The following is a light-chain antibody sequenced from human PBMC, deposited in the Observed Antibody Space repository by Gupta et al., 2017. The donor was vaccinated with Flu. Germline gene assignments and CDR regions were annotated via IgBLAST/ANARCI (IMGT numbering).Light chain of an antibody. CDR3: QQRRSWPPYT. J-gene: IGKJ2*01. Sequence: EIVLTQSPAILSLFPGERATLSCRASQRVSSYLAWYQQKPGQAPRLLIYDTSNRATGIPTRFSGSGYGTDFTLTISSREPEDFAVYYCQQRRSWPPYTFGHGTRLEIK. V-gene: IGKV3-11*01. CDR2: DTS. CDR1: QRVSSY.